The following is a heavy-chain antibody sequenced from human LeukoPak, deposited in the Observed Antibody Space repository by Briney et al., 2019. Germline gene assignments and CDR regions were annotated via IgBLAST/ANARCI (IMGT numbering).Heavy chain of an antibody. D-gene: IGHD6-19*01. CDR1: GFTFSTYA. V-gene: IGHV3-23*01. CDR3: ATYSSGWSLGGD. CDR2: ISASGTST. J-gene: IGHJ4*02. Sequence: GGSLRLSCTVSGFTFSTYAMSWVRQAPGKGLEWVSGISASGTSTYYAASVKGRFTISRDNSKNTLYLQMNSLRAEDTAVYFCATYSSGWSLGGDWGQGTLVTVSS.